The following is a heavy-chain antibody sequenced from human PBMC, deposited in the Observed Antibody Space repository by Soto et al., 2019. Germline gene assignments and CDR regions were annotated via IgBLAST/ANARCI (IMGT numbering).Heavy chain of an antibody. CDR3: ARDRDSCYSGLRDWFDP. D-gene: IGHD2-15*01. J-gene: IGHJ5*02. CDR2: ISAYNGNT. V-gene: IGHV1-18*04. Sequence: ASVKVSCKASGYTFTSYGISWVRQAPGQGLEWMGWISAYNGNTNYAQKLQGRVTMTTDTSTSTAYMELRSLRSDDTAVYYCARDRDSCYSGLRDWFDPWGQGTLVTVSS. CDR1: GYTFTSYG.